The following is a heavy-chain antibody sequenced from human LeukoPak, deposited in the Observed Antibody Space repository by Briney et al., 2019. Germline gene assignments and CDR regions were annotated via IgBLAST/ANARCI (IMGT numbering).Heavy chain of an antibody. D-gene: IGHD2-21*02. V-gene: IGHV3-53*05. CDR1: GFTFSNVW. CDR3: AKSVCGGDCYPGNWFDP. CDR2: IYIGGNT. Sequence: SGGSLRLSCAASGFTFSNVWMGWFRQAPGRGLEWVSIIYIGGNTFLADSVKGRFTISRDHAKNSLYLQMNSLRAEDTALYYCAKSVCGGDCYPGNWFDPWGQGTLVTVSS. J-gene: IGHJ5*02.